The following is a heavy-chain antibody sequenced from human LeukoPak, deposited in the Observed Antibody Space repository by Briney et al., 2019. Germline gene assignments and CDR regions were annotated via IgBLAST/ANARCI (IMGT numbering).Heavy chain of an antibody. CDR2: INSDGSST. D-gene: IGHD3-10*01. V-gene: IGHV3-74*01. J-gene: IGHJ6*03. Sequence: GGSLRLSCAASGFTFSSYWMHWVRQASGKGLVWVSRINSDGSSTSYADSVKGRFTISRDNAKNTLYLQMNSLRAEDTAVYYCARRGYYGSGSYSHFYYYYYMDVWGKGTTVTVSS. CDR3: ARRGYYGSGSYSHFYYYYYMDV. CDR1: GFTFSSYW.